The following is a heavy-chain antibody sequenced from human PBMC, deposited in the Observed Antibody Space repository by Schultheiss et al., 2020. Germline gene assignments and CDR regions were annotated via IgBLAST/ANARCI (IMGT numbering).Heavy chain of an antibody. D-gene: IGHD2-21*02. CDR3: ARELGGGDVNYYGMDV. Sequence: SQTLSLTCAISGDSVSSNSAAWNWIRQSPSRGLEWLGRTYYRSKWYNDYAVSVKSRITINPDTSKNQFSLQLNSVTAADTAVYYCARELGGGDVNYYGMDVWGQGTTVTVSS. J-gene: IGHJ6*02. CDR2: TYYRSKWYN. CDR1: GDSVSSNSAA. V-gene: IGHV6-1*01.